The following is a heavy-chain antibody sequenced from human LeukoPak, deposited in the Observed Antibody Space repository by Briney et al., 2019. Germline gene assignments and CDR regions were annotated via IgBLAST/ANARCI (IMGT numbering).Heavy chain of an antibody. CDR2: IHSNGRT. Sequence: SETLSLTCSVSGGSISNYYWSWVRPSPGTGLEWIGFIHSNGRTNYNPSLKTRLTISVDTSKNQFSLKLRSVTAAVTAVYYCARKGVLLWFGGVGSGLAVWGQGTTVPVSS. V-gene: IGHV4-59*12. CDR3: ARKGVLLWFGGVGSGLAV. D-gene: IGHD3-10*01. CDR1: GGSISNYY. J-gene: IGHJ6*02.